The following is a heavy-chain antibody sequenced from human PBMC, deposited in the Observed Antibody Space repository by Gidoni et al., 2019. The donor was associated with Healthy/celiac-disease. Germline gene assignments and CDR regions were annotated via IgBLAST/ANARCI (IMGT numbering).Heavy chain of an antibody. CDR3: ARVFYDSSGYSYWYFDL. CDR2: INPSGGST. Sequence: QVQLVQSGAEVKKPGASVKVSCKASGYTFTSYYLHWVRQAPGQGLEWMGIINPSGGSTSYAQKFKGRVTMTRDTSTSTVYMERSSLRSEDTAVYYCARVFYDSSGYSYWYFDLWGRGTLVTVSS. V-gene: IGHV1-46*01. D-gene: IGHD3-22*01. CDR1: GYTFTSYY. J-gene: IGHJ2*01.